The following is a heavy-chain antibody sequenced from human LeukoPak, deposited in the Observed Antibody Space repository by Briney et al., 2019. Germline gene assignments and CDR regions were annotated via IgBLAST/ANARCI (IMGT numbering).Heavy chain of an antibody. V-gene: IGHV4-59*12. CDR1: GGSISGYY. CDR3: AGAQRGYTHCYLGGGYFDY. D-gene: IGHD5-18*01. Sequence: SETLSLTCTVSGGSISGYYWSWVRQPPGKGLEWIGYISNGGSSSYNPSLKSRGTMSVDTSKRQFSLNLTSVPAADTAVYYCAGAQRGYTHCYLGGGYFDYWGQGTLVTVSS. J-gene: IGHJ4*02. CDR2: ISNGGSS.